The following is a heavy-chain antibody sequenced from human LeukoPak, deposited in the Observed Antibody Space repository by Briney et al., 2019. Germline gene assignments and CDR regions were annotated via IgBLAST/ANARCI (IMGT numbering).Heavy chain of an antibody. CDR3: ARRRDSGSLQHFDY. Sequence: GGSLRLSCAASGFTFSDYYMSWIRQAPGQGRGWVAYISSSGTTIYYADSVKGRFTISRDNAKNSLYLQMNSLRAEDTAVYYCARRRDSGSLQHFDYWGQGTLVTVSS. D-gene: IGHD1-26*01. CDR1: GFTFSDYY. J-gene: IGHJ4*02. V-gene: IGHV3-11*01. CDR2: ISSSGTTI.